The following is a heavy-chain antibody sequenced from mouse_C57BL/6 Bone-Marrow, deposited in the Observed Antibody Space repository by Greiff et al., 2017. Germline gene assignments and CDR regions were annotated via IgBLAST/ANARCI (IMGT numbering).Heavy chain of an antibody. CDR2: IDPSDSYT. V-gene: IGHV1-69*01. D-gene: IGHD1-1*01. CDR1: GYTFTSYW. J-gene: IGHJ4*01. Sequence: VQLQQPGAELVMPGASVKLSCKASGYTFTSYWMHWVKQRPGQGLEWIGAIDPSDSYTNYNQKFKGKSTLTVDKSSRTAYMQLSSLTSEDSAVYYCATVLLRFYAMDYWGQGTSVTVSS. CDR3: ATVLLRFYAMDY.